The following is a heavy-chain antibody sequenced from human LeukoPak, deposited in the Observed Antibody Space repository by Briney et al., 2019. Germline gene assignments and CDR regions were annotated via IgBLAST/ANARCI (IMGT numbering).Heavy chain of an antibody. J-gene: IGHJ4*02. CDR3: AKSAYYDASGYCREYYFDY. V-gene: IGHV3-30*18. CDR1: GFTFSSYG. Sequence: GGSLRLSCAASGFTFSSYGMHWVRQAPGKGLEWVAVISYDGSNKYYADSVKGRFTISRDNSKNTLYLQMNSLRAEDTAVYYCAKSAYYDASGYCREYYFDYWGQGTLVTVSS. D-gene: IGHD3-22*01. CDR2: ISYDGSNK.